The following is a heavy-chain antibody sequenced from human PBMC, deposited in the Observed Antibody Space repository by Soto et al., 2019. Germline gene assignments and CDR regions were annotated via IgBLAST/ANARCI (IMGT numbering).Heavy chain of an antibody. CDR3: ARDPYYCSGGSCREYYMDV. CDR2: ISLSGSKT. Sequence: GGSLRLSCAAPGFAFGSYWMHWVRQAPGKGLVWVSHISLSGSKTNYADSVKGRFTISRDNAKNSLYLQMNSLRAEDTAVYYCARDPYYCSGGSCREYYMDVWGKGTTVTVSS. D-gene: IGHD2-15*01. J-gene: IGHJ6*03. V-gene: IGHV3-74*01. CDR1: GFAFGSYW.